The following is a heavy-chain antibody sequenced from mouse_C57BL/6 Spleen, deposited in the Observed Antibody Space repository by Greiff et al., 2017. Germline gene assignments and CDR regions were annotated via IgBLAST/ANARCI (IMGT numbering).Heavy chain of an antibody. D-gene: IGHD2-5*01. CDR1: GYTFTSYW. CDR3: ARSNSNEGFAY. V-gene: IGHV1-7*01. J-gene: IGHJ3*01. CDR2: INPSSGYT. Sequence: VKLMESGAELAKPGASVKLSCKASGYTFTSYWMHWVKQRPGQGLEWIGYINPSSGYTKYNQKFKDRATLTADQSSSTAYMQLSSLTDEDSAVYYCARSNSNEGFAYWGQGTLVTVSA.